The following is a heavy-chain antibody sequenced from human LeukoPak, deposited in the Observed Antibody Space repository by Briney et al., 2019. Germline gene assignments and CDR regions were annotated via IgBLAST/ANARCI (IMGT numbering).Heavy chain of an antibody. Sequence: GGSLRLSCAASGFTVSRYYISWVRPAPGKGLEWVSVIYRGGSTYYADSVKGRFTISRDNSKNTLYLQMNSLRAEDTAVYYCARGDSVVTAAYWGQGTLVTVSS. CDR2: IYRGGST. CDR1: GFTVSRYY. D-gene: IGHD2-21*02. CDR3: ARGDSVVTAAY. J-gene: IGHJ4*02. V-gene: IGHV3-53*01.